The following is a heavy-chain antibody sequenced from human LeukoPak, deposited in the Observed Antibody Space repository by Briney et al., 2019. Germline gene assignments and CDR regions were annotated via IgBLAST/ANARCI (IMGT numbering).Heavy chain of an antibody. V-gene: IGHV3-48*04. D-gene: IGHD3-22*01. J-gene: IGHJ4*02. Sequence: PGGSLRLSCAASGFSFSSFALNWVRQAPGKGLEWVSYISSSGSTIYYADSVKGRFTISRDNAKNSLYLQMNSLRAEDTAVYYCAKEEDYYDSSGLFDYWGQGTLVTVSS. CDR3: AKEEDYYDSSGLFDY. CDR2: ISSSGSTI. CDR1: GFSFSSFA.